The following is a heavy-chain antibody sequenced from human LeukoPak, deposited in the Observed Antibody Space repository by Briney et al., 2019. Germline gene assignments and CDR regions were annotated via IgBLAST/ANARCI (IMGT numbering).Heavy chain of an antibody. J-gene: IGHJ5*02. CDR3: ARVSRGCSSTGCSNWFDP. V-gene: IGHV4-4*07. CDR1: GGSISSYY. D-gene: IGHD2-2*01. Sequence: SETLSLTCTVSGGSISSYYWSWIRQPAGKGLEWIGRIYTSGSTNYNPSLKSRVTMSVDTSKNQFSLKLSSVTAADTAVYYCARVSRGCSSTGCSNWFDPWGQGTLVTVSS. CDR2: IYTSGST.